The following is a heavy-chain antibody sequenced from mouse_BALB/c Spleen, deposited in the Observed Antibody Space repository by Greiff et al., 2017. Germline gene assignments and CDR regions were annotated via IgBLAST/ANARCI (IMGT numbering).Heavy chain of an antibody. CDR3: ARENYRNWYFDV. D-gene: IGHD2-14*01. J-gene: IGHJ1*01. Sequence: VKLQESGPGLVAPSQSLSITCTVSGFSLTSYGVHWVRQPPGKGLEWLGVIWAGGSTNYNSALMSRLSISKDNSKSQVFLKMNSLQTDDTAMYYCARENYRNWYFDVWGAGTTVTVSS. CDR2: IWAGGST. CDR1: GFSLTSYG. V-gene: IGHV2-9*02.